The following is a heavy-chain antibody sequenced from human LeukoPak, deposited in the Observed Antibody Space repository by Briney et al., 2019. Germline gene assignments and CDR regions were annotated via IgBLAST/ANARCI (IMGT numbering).Heavy chain of an antibody. D-gene: IGHD2-15*01. V-gene: IGHV4-39*01. CDR3: ARVLGYCSGGSCYHFDY. J-gene: IGHJ4*02. CDR1: GGSISSSSYY. CDR2: IYYSGST. Sequence: SETLSLTCTVSGGSISSSSYYWGWIRQPPGKGLEWIESIYYSGSTYYNPSLKSRVTISVDTSKNQFSLKLSSVTAADTAVYYCARVLGYCSGGSCYHFDYWGQGTLVTVSS.